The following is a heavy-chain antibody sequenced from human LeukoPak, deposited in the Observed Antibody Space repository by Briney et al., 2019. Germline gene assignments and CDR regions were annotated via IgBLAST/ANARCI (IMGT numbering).Heavy chain of an antibody. V-gene: IGHV3-53*01. Sequence: PGGSLRLSWAASGFTVSSNYMSWVRQAPGKGLEWVSVIYRGGSTYYADSVKGRFTISRDNSKNTLYLQMNSLRAEDTAVYYCARDSMFPYVPHVYWGQGTLVTVSS. CDR1: GFTVSSNY. CDR2: IYRGGST. D-gene: IGHD3-10*02. CDR3: ARDSMFPYVPHVY. J-gene: IGHJ4*02.